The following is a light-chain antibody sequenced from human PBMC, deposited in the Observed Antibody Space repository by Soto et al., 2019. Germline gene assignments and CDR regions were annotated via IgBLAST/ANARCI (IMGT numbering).Light chain of an antibody. Sequence: QSALTQPASVSGSPGQSIAISCTGTSSDVGAYNFVSWYQRHPGKAPKLMIYEVSNRPSGVSNRFSGSKSGNTASLTVSGLQAEDAADYYCSSYTTSSTLVFGGGTKLTVL. J-gene: IGLJ2*01. CDR1: SSDVGAYNF. V-gene: IGLV2-14*01. CDR3: SSYTTSSTLV. CDR2: EVS.